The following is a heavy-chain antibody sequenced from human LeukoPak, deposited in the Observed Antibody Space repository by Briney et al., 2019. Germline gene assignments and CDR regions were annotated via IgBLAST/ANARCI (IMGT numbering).Heavy chain of an antibody. CDR3: ASDYGDYGEEDYYYYYMDV. CDR1: GFTFSSYW. V-gene: IGHV3-74*01. D-gene: IGHD4-17*01. J-gene: IGHJ6*03. CDR2: INSDGSST. Sequence: GGSLRLSCAASGFTFSSYWMHWVRQAPGKGLVWVSRINSDGSSTSYADSVKGRFTISRDNAKNTLYLQMNSLRAEDTAVYYCASDYGDYGEEDYYYYYMDVWGKGTTVTVSS.